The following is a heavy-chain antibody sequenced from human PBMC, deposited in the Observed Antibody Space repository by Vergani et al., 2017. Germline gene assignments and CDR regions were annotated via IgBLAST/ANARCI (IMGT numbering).Heavy chain of an antibody. CDR2: ISGSGGNT. CDR1: GFTFSSYA. J-gene: IGHJ6*02. V-gene: IGHV3-23*04. D-gene: IGHD2-2*01. CDR3: AKGVYCSSTSCYEGRGYYYGMGV. Sequence: EVELVDSGGKVVRPGGSLRLSCVASGFTFSSYAMSWVRQVPGKGLEWVSGISGSGGNTYYANSVKGRFTISRDNSKNTLYLQMNSLRADDTAVYYCAKGVYCSSTSCYEGRGYYYGMGVWGQGTTVTFSS.